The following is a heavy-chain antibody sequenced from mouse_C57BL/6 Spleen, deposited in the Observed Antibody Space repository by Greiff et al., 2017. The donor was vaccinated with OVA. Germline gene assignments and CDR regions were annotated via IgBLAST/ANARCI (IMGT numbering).Heavy chain of an antibody. CDR3: ARRVVATPYYAMDY. CDR1: GFTFSDYG. D-gene: IGHD1-1*01. V-gene: IGHV5-17*01. Sequence: DVKLVESGGGLVKPGGSLKLSCAASGFTFSDYGMHWVRQAPETGLEWVAYISSGSSTIYYADTVKGRFTISRDNAKNTLFLQMTSLRSEDTAMYYCARRVVATPYYAMDYWGQGTSVTVSS. J-gene: IGHJ4*01. CDR2: ISSGSSTI.